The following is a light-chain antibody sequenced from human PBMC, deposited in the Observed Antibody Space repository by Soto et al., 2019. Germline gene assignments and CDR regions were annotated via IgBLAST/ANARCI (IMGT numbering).Light chain of an antibody. J-gene: IGLJ3*02. Sequence: QSVLTQPPSVSGAPGQRVTISWTGSSSNIGAGYDVHWYQQLPGTAPKLLIYGNSNRPSGVPDRFSGSKSGTSASLAITGLQAEDEADYYCQSYDSSLSGWVFGGGTKVTVL. CDR1: SSNIGAGYD. CDR3: QSYDSSLSGWV. V-gene: IGLV1-40*01. CDR2: GNS.